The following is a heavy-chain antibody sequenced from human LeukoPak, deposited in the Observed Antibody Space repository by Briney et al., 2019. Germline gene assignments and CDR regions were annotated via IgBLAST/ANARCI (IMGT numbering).Heavy chain of an antibody. CDR2: ISSNGGST. CDR3: VQPDTMIVVVSAFDY. V-gene: IGHV3-64D*06. D-gene: IGHD3-22*01. Sequence: GGSLRLSCSASGFTFSSYAMHWVRQAPGKGLEYVSAISSNGGSTYYADSVKGRFTISRDNSKNTLYLQMSSLRAEDTAVYYCVQPDTMIVVVSAFDYWGQGTLVTVSS. CDR1: GFTFSSYA. J-gene: IGHJ4*02.